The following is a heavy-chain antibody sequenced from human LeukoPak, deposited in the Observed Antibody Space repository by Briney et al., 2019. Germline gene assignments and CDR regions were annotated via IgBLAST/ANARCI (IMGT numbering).Heavy chain of an antibody. CDR3: ARDGGFSFFDY. D-gene: IGHD5-12*01. CDR1: GGSISSYY. Sequence: PSETLSLTCTVSGGSISSYYWSWIRQPPGTGLEWIGYIYYSGSTNYNPSLKSRVTISVDTSKNQFSLKLSSVTAADTAVYYCARDGGFSFFDYRGQGTLVTVSS. V-gene: IGHV4-59*01. CDR2: IYYSGST. J-gene: IGHJ4*02.